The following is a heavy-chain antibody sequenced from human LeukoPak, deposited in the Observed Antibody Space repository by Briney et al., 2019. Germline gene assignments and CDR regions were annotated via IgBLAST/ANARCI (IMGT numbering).Heavy chain of an antibody. Sequence: GASVKVSCKASGYPFITYYMHWVRQAPGQGLEWMGIVKPSGGTANYAHEFQGRVTMTWDTSTSTVYMELSSLRSEDTGVFYCAREIRDGMNFDFWGQGTLVTVSS. V-gene: IGHV1-46*01. J-gene: IGHJ4*02. D-gene: IGHD5-24*01. CDR1: GYPFITYY. CDR3: AREIRDGMNFDF. CDR2: VKPSGGTA.